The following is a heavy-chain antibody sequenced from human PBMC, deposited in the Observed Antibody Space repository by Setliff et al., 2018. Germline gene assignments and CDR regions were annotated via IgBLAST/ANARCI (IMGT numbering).Heavy chain of an antibody. V-gene: IGHV3-23*01. CDR1: GFTFSSYS. J-gene: IGHJ4*02. CDR3: AKFSRLGANTFFDY. CDR2: INNIGDTA. Sequence: SLRLSCAASGFTFSSYSMSWVRQAPGKGLEWVSVINNIGDTAYYADSVKGRFTIFRDNSKNTLSLQMNSLRAEDTAVYYCAKFSRLGANTFFDYWGQGTLVTVSS. D-gene: IGHD1-26*01.